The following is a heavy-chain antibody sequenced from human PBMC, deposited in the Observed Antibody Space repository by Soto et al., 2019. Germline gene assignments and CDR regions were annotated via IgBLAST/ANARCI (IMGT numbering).Heavy chain of an antibody. Sequence: QVQLEQSAPEVKKPAASVKVSCKASGYTFTTYGIRWVRQAPGQGLEWLGWINTHNGNTNYAQNLQGRVIMTADTSTNTAYMELRSLRSDDTAIYYCTREGSAPYYYYGMDAWCQGTTVTVSS. J-gene: IGHJ6*02. V-gene: IGHV1-18*01. CDR2: INTHNGNT. CDR3: TREGSAPYYYYGMDA. CDR1: GYTFTTYG. D-gene: IGHD3-10*01.